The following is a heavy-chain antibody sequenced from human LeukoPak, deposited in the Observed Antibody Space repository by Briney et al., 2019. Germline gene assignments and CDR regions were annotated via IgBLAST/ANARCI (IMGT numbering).Heavy chain of an antibody. J-gene: IGHJ5*02. CDR3: ARAGWAANANWFDP. CDR2: INHSGST. V-gene: IGHV4-34*01. CDR1: GGSFSGYY. D-gene: IGHD3-16*01. Sequence: SETLSLTCAVYGGSFSGYYWSWIRQPPGKGLEWIGEINHSGSTNYNPSLKSRVTISVDTSKNQFSLKLSSVTAADTAVYYCARAGWAANANWFDPWGQGTLVTVSS.